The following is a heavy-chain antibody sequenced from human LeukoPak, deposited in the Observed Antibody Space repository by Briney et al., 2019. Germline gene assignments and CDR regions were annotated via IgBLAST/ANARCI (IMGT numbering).Heavy chain of an antibody. CDR3: ARPRGNDFWSGYYTGGDYYMDV. D-gene: IGHD3-3*01. Sequence: GGSLRLSCAAAGFTFSSYEMNWVRQAPGEGLEWVSYISGSGSDIYYADSVKGRFTISRDNAKNSLYLQMNSLRAEDTAVYYCARPRGNDFWSGYYTGGDYYMDVWGKGTTVTVSS. V-gene: IGHV3-48*03. CDR1: GFTFSSYE. J-gene: IGHJ6*03. CDR2: ISGSGSDI.